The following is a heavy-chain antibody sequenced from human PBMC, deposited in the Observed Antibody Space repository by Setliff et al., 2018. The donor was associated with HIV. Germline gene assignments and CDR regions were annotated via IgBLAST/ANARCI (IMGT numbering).Heavy chain of an antibody. D-gene: IGHD3-10*01. Sequence: SETLSLTCTVAGGSIRSYYWSWIRQPAGKGLEWIGRIYTSGSTNYNPSLKTRVTMSVDTSKNQFSLKLRSVTAADTAVYYCARHSGVASPNWFDPWGQGTLVTVSS. V-gene: IGHV4-4*07. J-gene: IGHJ5*02. CDR1: GGSIRSYY. CDR3: ARHSGVASPNWFDP. CDR2: IYTSGST.